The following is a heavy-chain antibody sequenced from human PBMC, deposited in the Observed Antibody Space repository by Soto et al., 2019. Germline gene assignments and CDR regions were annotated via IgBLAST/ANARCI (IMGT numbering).Heavy chain of an antibody. V-gene: IGHV5-51*01. CDR3: ARHGGDCGGDCYSDSYYYYGMDV. J-gene: IGHJ6*02. CDR2: IYPGDSDT. Sequence: PVESLKISCKGSGYSFTSYWIGWVRQMPWKGLEWMGIIYPGDSDTRYSPSFQGQVTISADKSISTAYLQWSSLKASDTAMYYCARHGGDCGGDCYSDSYYYYGMDVWGQGTTVTVAS. CDR1: GYSFTSYW. D-gene: IGHD2-21*02.